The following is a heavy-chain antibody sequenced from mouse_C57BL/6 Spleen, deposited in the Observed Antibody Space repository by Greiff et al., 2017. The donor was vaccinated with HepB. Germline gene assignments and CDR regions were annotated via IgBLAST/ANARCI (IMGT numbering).Heavy chain of an antibody. J-gene: IGHJ2*01. CDR2: INPYNGGT. CDR1: GYTFTDYY. Sequence: EVQVVESGPVLVKPGASVKMSCKASGYTFTDYYMNWVKQSHGKSLEWIGVINPYNGGTSYNQKFKGKATLTVDKSSSTAYMELNSLTSEDSAVYYCARDGYSDYWGQGTTLTVSS. V-gene: IGHV1-19*01. D-gene: IGHD2-3*01. CDR3: ARDGYSDY.